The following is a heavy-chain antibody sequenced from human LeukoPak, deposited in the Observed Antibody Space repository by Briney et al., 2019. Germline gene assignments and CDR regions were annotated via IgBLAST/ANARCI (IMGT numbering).Heavy chain of an antibody. CDR2: IIPIFGTA. CDR3: ARSAAYYYDSSGYQGHNWFDP. V-gene: IGHV1-69*05. CDR1: GGTFSSYA. Sequence: SVKVSYKAFGGTFSSYAISWVRQAPGQGLEWMGRIIPIFGTANYAQKFQGRVTITTDESTSTAYMELSSLRSEDTAVYYCARSAAYYYDSSGYQGHNWFDPWGQGTLVTVS. J-gene: IGHJ5*02. D-gene: IGHD3-22*01.